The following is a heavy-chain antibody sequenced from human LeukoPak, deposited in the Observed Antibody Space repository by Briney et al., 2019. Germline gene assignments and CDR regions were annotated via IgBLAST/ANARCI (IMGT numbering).Heavy chain of an antibody. CDR1: GGSISSGSYY. CDR2: IYTSGST. J-gene: IGHJ4*02. V-gene: IGHV4-61*02. CDR3: ARSESYFWSGGGGY. D-gene: IGHD3-3*01. Sequence: SETLSLTCTVSGGSISSGSYYWSWIRQPAGKGLEWIGRIYTSGSTNYNPSLKSRVTISVDTSKNQFSLKLSSVTAADTAVYYCARSESYFWSGGGGYWGQGTLVTVSS.